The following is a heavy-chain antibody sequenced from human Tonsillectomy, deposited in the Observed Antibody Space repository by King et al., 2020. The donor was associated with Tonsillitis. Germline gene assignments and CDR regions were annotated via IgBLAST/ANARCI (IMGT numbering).Heavy chain of an antibody. CDR1: GYTFTAYY. CDR3: ASLGNGRTVAGFHLYYGMDV. Sequence: QLVQSGAEVKKPGASVKVSCKASGYTFTAYYMHWVRQAPGQGLEWMGIINPSGGGTSYVQKFQGRLTMTRDTSTSTVYMEFSSLKSEDTAVYYCASLGNGRTVAGFHLYYGMDVWGQGTTVTVS. D-gene: IGHD6-19*01. J-gene: IGHJ6*02. V-gene: IGHV1-46*03. CDR2: INPSGGGT.